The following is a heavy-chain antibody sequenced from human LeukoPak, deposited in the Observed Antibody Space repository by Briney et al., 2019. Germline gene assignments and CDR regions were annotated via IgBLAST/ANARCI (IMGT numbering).Heavy chain of an antibody. V-gene: IGHV3-21*01. Sequence: GGSLRLSCTVSGFTFSSYTMNWVRQVPGKGLEWVSSISPSNWFLYHGDSVKGRFSTSRDNAKNSVYLEMNGLRDEDTAIYYCAREISGEGFDCWGQGTLVTVSS. CDR2: ISPSNWFL. J-gene: IGHJ4*02. CDR1: GFTFSSYT. CDR3: AREISGEGFDC. D-gene: IGHD7-27*01.